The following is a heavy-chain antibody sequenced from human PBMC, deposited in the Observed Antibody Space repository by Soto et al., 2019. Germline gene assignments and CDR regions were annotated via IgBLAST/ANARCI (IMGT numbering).Heavy chain of an antibody. CDR3: ARLSYDNYGIGV. CDR2: IDPSDSYT. V-gene: IGHV5-10-1*01. J-gene: IGHJ6*02. CDR1: GNSFTIHW. Sequence: GESLKISCKGSGNSFTIHWISWVRQMPGKGLEWMGRIDPSDSYTNYSPSFQGHVTISVDKSITTAYLQWSSLKASDTAMYYCARLSYDNYGIGVRGQGTPVTVSS. D-gene: IGHD3-22*01.